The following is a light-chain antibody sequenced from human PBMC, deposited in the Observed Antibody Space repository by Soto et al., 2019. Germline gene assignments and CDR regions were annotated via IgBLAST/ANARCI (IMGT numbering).Light chain of an antibody. J-gene: IGKJ1*01. V-gene: IGKV3-15*01. CDR2: RAS. Sequence: EIVRTQSPATLSVSPGERATLSCRASQSVSNRLAWYEQRPGQAPRLLIYRASARATGIPARFSGSGSGTEFTLTISSLQSEDFAIYYCQQSSDWPRTFGQGTKVEIK. CDR1: QSVSNR. CDR3: QQSSDWPRT.